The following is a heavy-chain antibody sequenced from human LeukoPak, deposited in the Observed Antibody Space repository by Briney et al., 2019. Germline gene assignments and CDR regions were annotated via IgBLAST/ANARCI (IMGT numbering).Heavy chain of an antibody. CDR1: GFTFSSYA. V-gene: IGHV3-23*01. Sequence: GGSLRLSCAASGFTFSSYAMSWVRQAPGKGLEWVSGISGSDGSTNYADSVKGRFTISRDNAKNSLYLQMHSLRAEDTAIYYCAKPSRDFDSSGYSHFDYWGQGTLVTVSS. CDR3: AKPSRDFDSSGYSHFDY. J-gene: IGHJ4*02. D-gene: IGHD3-22*01. CDR2: ISGSDGST.